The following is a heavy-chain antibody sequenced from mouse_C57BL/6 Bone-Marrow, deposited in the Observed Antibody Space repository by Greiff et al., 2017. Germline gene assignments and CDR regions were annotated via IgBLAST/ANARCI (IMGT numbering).Heavy chain of an antibody. Sequence: QVQLQQPGAELVKPGASVKMSCKASGYTFTSYWITWVKQRPGQGLEWIGDLYPGSGSTNYNEKFKSKATLTVDPSSSTAYMQLSSLTSEDSAFYYCSRRRVYYGSFNYWGQGTTLTVSS. CDR3: SRRRVYYGSFNY. J-gene: IGHJ2*01. V-gene: IGHV1-55*01. CDR2: LYPGSGST. D-gene: IGHD1-1*01. CDR1: GYTFTSYW.